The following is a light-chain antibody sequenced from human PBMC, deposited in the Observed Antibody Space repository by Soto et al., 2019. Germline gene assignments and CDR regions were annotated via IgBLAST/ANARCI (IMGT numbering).Light chain of an antibody. J-gene: IGKJ1*01. CDR1: QDISPW. Sequence: DLQMTQSPSSLPAAVGDRVTITCRASQDISPWLAWYQHKPGNAPKLLIYSASNLQRGVPSRFSGGGSGTEFTLTINNLQPEDFATYYWQQTKTPGTFGQGTKV. V-gene: IGKV1-12*01. CDR2: SAS. CDR3: QQTKTPGT.